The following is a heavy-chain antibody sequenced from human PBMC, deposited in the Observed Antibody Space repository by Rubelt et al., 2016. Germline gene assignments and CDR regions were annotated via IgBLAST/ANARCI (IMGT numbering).Heavy chain of an antibody. V-gene: IGHV4-34*01. CDR1: GGSFSGYY. J-gene: IGHJ6*02. CDR2: LNHSGST. Sequence: QVQLQQWGAGLLKPSETLSLTCAVYGGSFSGYYWSWIRQPPGKGLEWIGELNHSGSTNYNPCLKSRVTISVDTSKNQFSLKLSSVTAADTAVYYCARGRGTPYYYYGMDVWGQGTTVTVSS. CDR3: ARGRGTPYYYYGMDV. D-gene: IGHD1-26*01.